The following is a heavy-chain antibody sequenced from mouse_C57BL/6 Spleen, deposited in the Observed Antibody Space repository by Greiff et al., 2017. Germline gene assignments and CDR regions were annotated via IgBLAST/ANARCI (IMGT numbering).Heavy chain of an antibody. Sequence: VQLQQSGPELVKPGASVKISCKASGYAFSSSWMNWVKQRPGKGLERIGRIYPGDGDTNYNGKFKGKATLTADKSSSTAYMQLSSLTSEDSAVYFCARTAQAFDYWGQGTTLTVSS. D-gene: IGHD3-2*02. CDR1: GYAFSSSW. V-gene: IGHV1-82*01. CDR3: ARTAQAFDY. CDR2: IYPGDGDT. J-gene: IGHJ2*01.